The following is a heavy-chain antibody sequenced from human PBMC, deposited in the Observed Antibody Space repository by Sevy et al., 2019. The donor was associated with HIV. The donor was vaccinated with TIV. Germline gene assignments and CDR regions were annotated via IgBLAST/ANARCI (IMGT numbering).Heavy chain of an antibody. CDR2: IIPIFGTA. CDR3: ARDRGFSSTSEYGMDV. D-gene: IGHD2-2*01. Sequence: ASVKVSCKASGGTFSKYAITWVLQAPGQGLEWMGGIIPIFGTANYAQKFQGRVTITADESTSTAYMELSSLRSEDTAVYYCARDRGFSSTSEYGMDVWGQGTTVTVSS. J-gene: IGHJ6*02. V-gene: IGHV1-69*13. CDR1: GGTFSKYA.